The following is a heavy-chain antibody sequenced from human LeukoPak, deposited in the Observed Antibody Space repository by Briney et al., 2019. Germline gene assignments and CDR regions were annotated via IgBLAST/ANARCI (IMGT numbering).Heavy chain of an antibody. Sequence: SETLSLTCTVSGVSISSYYWSWIRQHPGKGLEWIGYIYYSGSTYYNPSLKSRVTISVDTSKNQFSLKLSSVTAADTAVYYCARHPSEGDSFDYWGQGTLVTVSS. CDR3: ARHPSEGDSFDY. J-gene: IGHJ4*02. V-gene: IGHV4-59*06. CDR1: GVSISSYY. CDR2: IYYSGST. D-gene: IGHD2-21*01.